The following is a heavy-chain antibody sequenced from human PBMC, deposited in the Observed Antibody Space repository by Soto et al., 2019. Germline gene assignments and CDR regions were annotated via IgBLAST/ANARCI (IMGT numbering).Heavy chain of an antibody. CDR2: IKQDGSAK. D-gene: IGHD2-15*01. V-gene: IGHV3-7*01. CDR3: ARDFYGGFSYGPGDN. J-gene: IGHJ4*02. CDR1: GFTFWGDW. Sequence: GGSLRLSCVASGFTFWGDWMSWVRQAPGKGLEWVANIKQDGSAKQYLDSVRGRFTISRDNSKNSVYPQMNSLRAEDTALYYCARDFYGGFSYGPGDNWGQGTLVTVSS.